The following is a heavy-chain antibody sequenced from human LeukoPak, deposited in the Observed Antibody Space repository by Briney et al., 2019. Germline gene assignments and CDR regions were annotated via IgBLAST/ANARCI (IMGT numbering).Heavy chain of an antibody. CDR3: ARRADWGMSGKRPWYDP. D-gene: IGHD3-16*01. CDR1: GFTLTDYF. J-gene: IGHJ5*02. V-gene: IGHV1-2*02. Sequence: ASVKVSCKVSGFTLTDYFMHWLRQAPGQGLEWMGYINPNSGDIKYGQKFQGRVTMTRDTSISTVFMELSGLTSDDTAVYYCARRADWGMSGKRPWYDPWGQGTLVTVSS. CDR2: INPNSGDI.